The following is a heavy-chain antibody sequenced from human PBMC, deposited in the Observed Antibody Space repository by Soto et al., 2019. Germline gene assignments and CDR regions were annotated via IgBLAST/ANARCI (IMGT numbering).Heavy chain of an antibody. J-gene: IGHJ4*02. CDR2: ISSSGNII. D-gene: IGHD3-22*01. V-gene: IGHV3-11*01. CDR3: GKMSSENYYDPVFS. CDR1: GFTFSDYY. Sequence: QVQLVESGGGLVKTGGSLRIVCEASGFTFSDYYMSWVRQAPGKGLEWVSYISSSGNIIYYADSVKGRFTISRDNAKNSVYLQMNSLRAEDTALYFCGKMSSENYYDPVFSWGQGTLVTVSS.